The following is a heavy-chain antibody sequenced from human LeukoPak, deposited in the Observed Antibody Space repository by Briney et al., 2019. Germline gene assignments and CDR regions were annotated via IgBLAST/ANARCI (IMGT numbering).Heavy chain of an antibody. CDR1: GFTFSSFA. D-gene: IGHD5-12*01. CDR3: AKTLVATTYYFDY. J-gene: IGHJ4*02. CDR2: ISGSGGST. Sequence: GGSLRLSCAASGFTFSSFAMSWVRQAPGKGLEWVSSISGSGGSTYYADSVKGRFTISRDNSKNTLYLQVNSLRAEDTAVYYCAKTLVATTYYFDYWGQGILVTVSS. V-gene: IGHV3-23*01.